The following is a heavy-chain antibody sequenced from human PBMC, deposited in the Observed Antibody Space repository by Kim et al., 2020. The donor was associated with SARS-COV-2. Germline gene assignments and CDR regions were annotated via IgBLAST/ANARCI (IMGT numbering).Heavy chain of an antibody. J-gene: IGHJ4*02. D-gene: IGHD1-26*01. Sequence: NYAQKLKGRVTMTTDTSTSTAYMELRSLRSDDTAVYYCARGSGSYWSFDYWGQGTLVTVSS. CDR3: ARGSGSYWSFDY. V-gene: IGHV1-18*01.